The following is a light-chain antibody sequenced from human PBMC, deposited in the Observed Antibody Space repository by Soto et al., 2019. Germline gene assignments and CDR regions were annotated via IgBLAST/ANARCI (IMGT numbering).Light chain of an antibody. Sequence: IQLTQSPSSLSASVGDRVTITCRASQDISSYLGWYQQKPGKAPKLLIYAASTLQSGVPSRFSGSGSGTEFTLTISSLQPDDFATYYCQHYNSYSEAFGQGTKVDIK. CDR1: QDISSY. CDR2: AAS. V-gene: IGKV1-9*01. J-gene: IGKJ1*01. CDR3: QHYNSYSEA.